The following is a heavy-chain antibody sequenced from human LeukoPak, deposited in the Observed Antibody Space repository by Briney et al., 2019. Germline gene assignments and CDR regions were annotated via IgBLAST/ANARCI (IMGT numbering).Heavy chain of an antibody. CDR3: ARVLKHTVGDY. CDR2: YIYYNGNT. D-gene: IGHD2-21*01. J-gene: IGHJ4*02. Sequence: ASVKVSCKASAYTFTSDGISWVRQAPGQGLEWMGWYIYYNGNTNYAHKLQRRVTISTDTSTSPASMELRSLRADDTAVYYCARVLKHTVGDYWGQGTLVTVSS. CDR1: AYTFTSDG. V-gene: IGHV1-18*01.